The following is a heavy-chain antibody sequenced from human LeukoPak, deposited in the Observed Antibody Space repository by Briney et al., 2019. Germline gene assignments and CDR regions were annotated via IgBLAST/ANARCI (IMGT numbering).Heavy chain of an antibody. CDR3: AKGGYSSGRYFYYYMDV. CDR2: ISFHGTDT. V-gene: IGHV3-30*04. CDR1: GFTFISYA. Sequence: GGSLRLSCAASGFTFISYAIHWVRQAPGKGLEWVAVISFHGTDTFYADSVKGRFTISRDNSKNTLYLQMSSLRGDDTAVYYCAKGGYSSGRYFYYYMDVWGEGTTVTVSS. J-gene: IGHJ6*03. D-gene: IGHD5-18*01.